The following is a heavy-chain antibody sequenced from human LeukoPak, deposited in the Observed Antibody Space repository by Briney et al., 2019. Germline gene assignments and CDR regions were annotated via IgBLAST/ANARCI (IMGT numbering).Heavy chain of an antibody. Sequence: SETLSLTCSVSGYSISSGYYWGWIRQPPGKGLEWIGSIYHSGNTYYNPSLKSRVTIPVDTSKNQFFLKLSSVTAADTAVYYCARGASRRIAARWYFDLWGRGTLVTVSS. V-gene: IGHV4-38-2*02. CDR3: ARGASRRIAARWYFDL. CDR1: GYSISSGYY. CDR2: IYHSGNT. J-gene: IGHJ2*01. D-gene: IGHD6-6*01.